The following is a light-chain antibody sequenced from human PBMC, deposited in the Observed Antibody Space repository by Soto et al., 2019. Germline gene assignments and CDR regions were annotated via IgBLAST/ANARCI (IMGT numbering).Light chain of an antibody. V-gene: IGKV1-33*01. J-gene: IGKJ4*01. Sequence: DIQMTQSPSSLSASVGDRVTITCQASQDISNYLNWYQQKPGKAPKLLIYDASNLETGVPSRFSGSGSGTDFTFTISSLQPDDSATYYCQQYDNLPFTFGGGTKVEIK. CDR2: DAS. CDR1: QDISNY. CDR3: QQYDNLPFT.